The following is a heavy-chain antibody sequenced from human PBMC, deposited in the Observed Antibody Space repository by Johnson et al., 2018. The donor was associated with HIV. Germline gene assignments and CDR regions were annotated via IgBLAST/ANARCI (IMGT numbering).Heavy chain of an antibody. CDR1: GFTFSSYG. D-gene: IGHD1-26*01. Sequence: QVQLVQSGGGVVQPGTSLRLSCVPSGFTFSSYGMHWVLQAPGKGLEWVATTWFDGTNQYYAESVKGRFTISRDNSKNTLYLQMNSLRPEDAAVYYCARGRGELLGGAFDIWGQGTMVTVSS. J-gene: IGHJ3*02. CDR3: ARGRGELLGGAFDI. CDR2: TWFDGTNQ. V-gene: IGHV3-30*19.